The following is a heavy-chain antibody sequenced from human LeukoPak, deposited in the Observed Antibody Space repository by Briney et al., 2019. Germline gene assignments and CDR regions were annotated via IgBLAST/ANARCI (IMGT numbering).Heavy chain of an antibody. CDR3: ARMRSYDSNGYYEPDDY. V-gene: IGHV1-69*02. CDR2: IIPILGIA. CDR1: GYTFTSYY. D-gene: IGHD3-22*01. J-gene: IGHJ4*02. Sequence: SVKVSCKASGYTFTSYYMHWVRQAPGQGLEWMGRIIPILGIANYAQKFQGRVTITADKSTSTAYMELSSLRSEDTAVYYCARMRSYDSNGYYEPDDYWGQGTLVTVSS.